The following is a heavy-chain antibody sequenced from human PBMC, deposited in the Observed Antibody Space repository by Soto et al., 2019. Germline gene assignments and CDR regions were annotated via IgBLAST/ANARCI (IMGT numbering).Heavy chain of an antibody. V-gene: IGHV1-8*01. CDR3: ARVVGYCTNGVCLDYYGMDV. J-gene: IGHJ6*02. CDR2: MNPNSGNT. CDR1: GYTFTSYD. Sequence: ASVKVSCKASGYTFTSYDINWVRQATGQGLEWMGWMNPNSGNTGYAQKFQGRVTMTRNTSISTAYMELSSLRSEDTAVYYCARVVGYCTNGVCLDYYGMDVWGQGTTVTV. D-gene: IGHD2-8*01.